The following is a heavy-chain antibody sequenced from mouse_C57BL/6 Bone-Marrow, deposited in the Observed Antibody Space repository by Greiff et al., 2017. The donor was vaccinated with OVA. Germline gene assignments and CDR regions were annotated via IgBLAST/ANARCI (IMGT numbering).Heavy chain of an antibody. CDR1: GFTFSDYG. CDR3: ARWATVVATRAMDY. CDR2: ISSGSSTI. D-gene: IGHD1-1*01. J-gene: IGHJ4*01. V-gene: IGHV5-17*01. Sequence: EVMLVESGGGLVKPGGSLKLSCAASGFTFSDYGMHWVRQAPEKGLEWVAYISSGSSTIYYADTVKGRFTISRDNAKNTLFLQMTSLRSEDTAMYYCARWATVVATRAMDYWGQGTSVTVSS.